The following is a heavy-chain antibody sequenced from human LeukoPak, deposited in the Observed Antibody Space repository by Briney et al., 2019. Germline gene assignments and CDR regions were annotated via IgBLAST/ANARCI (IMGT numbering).Heavy chain of an antibody. Sequence: GGSLRLSCAASGFIFDDYAMHWVRQAPGKGLEWVSGINWNSGSIVYADSVKGRFTISRDNAKNSLYLQMTSLGAEDTAVYYCASRGHVGSGTYSPYDFCGQGTLVTVSS. J-gene: IGHJ4*02. CDR3: ASRGHVGSGTYSPYDF. CDR2: INWNSGSI. V-gene: IGHV3-9*01. CDR1: GFIFDDYA. D-gene: IGHD3-10*01.